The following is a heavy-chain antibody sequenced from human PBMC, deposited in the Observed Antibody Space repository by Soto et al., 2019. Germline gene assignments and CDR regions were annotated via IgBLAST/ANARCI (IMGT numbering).Heavy chain of an antibody. J-gene: IGHJ5*02. CDR2: ISYDGSNK. Sequence: QVQLVESGGGVVQPGRSPRLSCAASGFTFSSYAMHWVRQAPGKGLEWVAVISYDGSNKYYADSVKGRFTISRDNSKNTLYLQMNSLRAEDTAVYYCARADNWFDPWGQGTLVTVSS. CDR1: GFTFSSYA. V-gene: IGHV3-30-3*01. CDR3: ARADNWFDP.